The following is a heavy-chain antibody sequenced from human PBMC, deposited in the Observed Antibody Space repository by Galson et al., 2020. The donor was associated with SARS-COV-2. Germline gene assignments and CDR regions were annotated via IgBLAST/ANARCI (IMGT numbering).Heavy chain of an antibody. Sequence: GESLKISCAASGFTFSSYWMHWVRQAPGKGLVWVSRINSDGSSTSYADSVKGRFTISRDNAKNTLYLQMNSLRAEDTAVYYCARGRPEVRSSEGGYFQHWGQGTLVTVSS. CDR3: ARGRPEVRSSEGGYFQH. D-gene: IGHD2-15*01. V-gene: IGHV3-74*01. J-gene: IGHJ1*01. CDR2: INSDGSST. CDR1: GFTFSSYW.